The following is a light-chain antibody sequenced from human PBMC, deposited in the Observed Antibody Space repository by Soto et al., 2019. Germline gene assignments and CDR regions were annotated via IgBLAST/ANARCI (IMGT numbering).Light chain of an antibody. CDR1: QSISVS. CDR3: QQYGSSRT. V-gene: IGKV1-5*01. Sequence: IQMTQSPSTLSASVGGTVNISCRASQSISVSLAWYQQKPGKAPRLLIYDASTLQGGVPSRFSGRGSGTEFTLTVSRLEPEDFAVYYCQQYGSSRTFGQGTKVDIK. CDR2: DAS. J-gene: IGKJ1*01.